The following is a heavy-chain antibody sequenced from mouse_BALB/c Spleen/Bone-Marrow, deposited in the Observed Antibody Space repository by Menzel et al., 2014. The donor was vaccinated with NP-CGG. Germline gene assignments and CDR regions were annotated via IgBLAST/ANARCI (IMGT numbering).Heavy chain of an antibody. CDR2: INPDSSTI. J-gene: IGHJ2*01. V-gene: IGHV4-1*02. Sequence: EVKVEESGGGLVQPGGSLKLSCAASGFDFSRYWMSWVRQAPGKGLEWIGEINPDSSTINYTPFLKDKFIISRDNAKNTLYLQMSKVRSEDTALYYCARQGYYGYSDYWGQGTTLTVSS. D-gene: IGHD1-2*01. CDR1: GFDFSRYW. CDR3: ARQGYYGYSDY.